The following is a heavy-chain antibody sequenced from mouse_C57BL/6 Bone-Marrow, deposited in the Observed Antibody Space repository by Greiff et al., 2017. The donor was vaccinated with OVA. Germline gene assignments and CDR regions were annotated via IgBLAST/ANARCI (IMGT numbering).Heavy chain of an antibody. J-gene: IGHJ1*03. CDR3: ARELNWYFDV. CDR2: IYPGDGDT. CDR1: GYAFSSSW. V-gene: IGHV1-82*01. Sequence: VQRVESGPELVKPGASVKISCKASGYAFSSSWMNWVKQRPGKGLEWIGRIYPGDGDTNYNGKFKGKATLTADKSSSTAYMQLSSLTSEDSAVYFCARELNWYFDVWGTGTTVTVSS.